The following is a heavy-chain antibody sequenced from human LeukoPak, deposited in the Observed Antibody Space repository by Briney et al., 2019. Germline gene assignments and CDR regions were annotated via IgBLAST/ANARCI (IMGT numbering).Heavy chain of an antibody. V-gene: IGHV1-69*04. CDR3: ARDGGSYNWNYRNYFDY. CDR1: GGTFSSYA. J-gene: IGHJ4*02. D-gene: IGHD1-7*01. CDR2: IIPIFGIA. Sequence: ASAKVSCKASGGTFSSYAISWVRQAPGQRLEWMGRIIPIFGIANYAQKFQGRVTITADKSTSTAYMELSSLRSEDTAVYYCARDGGSYNWNYRNYFDYWGQGTLVTVSS.